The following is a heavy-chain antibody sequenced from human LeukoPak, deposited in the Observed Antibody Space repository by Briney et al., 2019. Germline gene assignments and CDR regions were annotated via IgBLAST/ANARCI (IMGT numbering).Heavy chain of an antibody. CDR3: VRDGPSWGLL. CDR2: IYTSGST. J-gene: IGHJ4*02. Sequence: SETLPLTCTVSGGSISSYYWSWIRQPAGKGLEWIGRIYTSGSTNYNPSLKSRVTMSLDTSRNLFSLKLNSVTAADTAVYYCVRDGPSWGLLWGQGALVTVSS. D-gene: IGHD7-27*01. CDR1: GGSISSYY. V-gene: IGHV4-4*07.